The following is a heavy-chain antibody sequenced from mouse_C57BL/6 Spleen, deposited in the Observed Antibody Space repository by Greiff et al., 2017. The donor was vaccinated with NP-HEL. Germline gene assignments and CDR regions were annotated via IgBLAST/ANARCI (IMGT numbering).Heavy chain of an antibody. CDR1: GYAFSSSW. CDR2: IYPGDGDT. CDR3: AREQYDYDGDWYFDV. Sequence: QVQLQQSGPELVKPGASVKISCKASGYAFSSSWMNWVKQRPGKGLEWIGRIYPGDGDTNYNGKFKGKATLTADKSSSTAYMQLSSLTSEDSAVYFCAREQYDYDGDWYFDVWGTGTTVTVSS. V-gene: IGHV1-82*01. D-gene: IGHD2-4*01. J-gene: IGHJ1*03.